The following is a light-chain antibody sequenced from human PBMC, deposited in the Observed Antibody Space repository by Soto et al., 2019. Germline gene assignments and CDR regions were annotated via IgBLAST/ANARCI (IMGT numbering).Light chain of an antibody. CDR3: QRYKNWPQIT. CDR2: DAS. CDR1: QSVSRY. V-gene: IGKV3-11*01. J-gene: IGKJ5*01. Sequence: IVLPQSPVTLSLSPGERATLSCRTSQSVSRYLAWYQQTPGQAPRLLIYDASKGAPGLPARFTGSGSGTDFTLTISRLDHEDFAVYYCQRYKNWPQITSGQGTRLEI.